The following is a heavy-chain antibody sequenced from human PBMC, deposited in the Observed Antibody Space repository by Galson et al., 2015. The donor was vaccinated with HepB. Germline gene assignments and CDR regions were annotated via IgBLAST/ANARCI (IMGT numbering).Heavy chain of an antibody. Sequence: SLRLSCAASGFTFSNAWMSWVRQAPGKGLEWVGRIKSKTDGGTTDYAAPVNGRFTISRDDSKNTLYLQMNSLKTEDTAVYYCTTDWNWLVLGDYWGQGTLVTVSS. CDR2: IKSKTDGGTT. J-gene: IGHJ4*02. D-gene: IGHD6-19*01. V-gene: IGHV3-15*01. CDR3: TTDWNWLVLGDY. CDR1: GFTFSNAW.